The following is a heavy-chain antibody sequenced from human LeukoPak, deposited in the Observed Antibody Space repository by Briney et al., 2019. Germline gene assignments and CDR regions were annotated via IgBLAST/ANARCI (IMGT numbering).Heavy chain of an antibody. V-gene: IGHV4-39*01. CDR1: GGSISNSNYY. Sequence: SETLSLTCTVSGGSISNSNYYWGWIRQPPGKGLEWIGSIYTSGYTYYNPSLKSRVTISVDTSKNQISLRVTFVVAADTAVYYCAKHPRVWGSFRTRGQGTLVSVSS. D-gene: IGHD3-16*02. J-gene: IGHJ4*02. CDR3: AKHPRVWGSFRT. CDR2: IYTSGYT.